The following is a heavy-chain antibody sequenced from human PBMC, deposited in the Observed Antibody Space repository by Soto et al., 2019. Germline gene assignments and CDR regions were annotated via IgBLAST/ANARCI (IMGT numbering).Heavy chain of an antibody. Sequence: GGSLGLSCAASGFTFSSYVMHWVRQATGKGLEWVSAIGTAGDTYYPGSVKGRFTISRENAKNSLYLQMNSLRAGDTAVYYSPRAGSGWAFDYWGQGTLVTVSS. V-gene: IGHV3-13*01. J-gene: IGHJ4*02. CDR1: GFTFSSYV. D-gene: IGHD6-19*01. CDR3: PRAGSGWAFDY. CDR2: IGTAGDT.